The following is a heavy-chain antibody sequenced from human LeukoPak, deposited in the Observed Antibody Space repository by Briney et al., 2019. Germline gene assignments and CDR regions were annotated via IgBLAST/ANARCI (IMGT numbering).Heavy chain of an antibody. CDR3: AKDIGSYYDY. J-gene: IGHJ4*02. D-gene: IGHD3-10*01. V-gene: IGHV3-30*02. CDR1: GFTFSSYG. CDR2: IRYDGSNK. Sequence: GGSLRLSCAASGFTFSSYGIHWVRQAPGKGLEWVAFIRYDGSNKYYADSVKGRFTISRDNSKNTLYLQMNSLRAEDTAVYYCAKDIGSYYDYWGQGILVTVSS.